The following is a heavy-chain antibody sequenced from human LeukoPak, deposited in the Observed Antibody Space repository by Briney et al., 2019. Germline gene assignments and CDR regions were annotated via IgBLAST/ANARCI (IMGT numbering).Heavy chain of an antibody. J-gene: IGHJ6*03. CDR1: GGTFSSYA. CDR3: AKGPRPQYCTGGSCLSYYYYYYVDV. D-gene: IGHD2-15*01. Sequence: GASVKVSCKASGGTFSSYAISWVRQAPGQGLEWMGGIIPIFGTANYAQKFQGRVTITADKSTSTAYMELSSLRSEDTAVYYCAKGPRPQYCTGGSCLSYYYYYYVDVWGKGTTVTVSS. CDR2: IIPIFGTA. V-gene: IGHV1-69*06.